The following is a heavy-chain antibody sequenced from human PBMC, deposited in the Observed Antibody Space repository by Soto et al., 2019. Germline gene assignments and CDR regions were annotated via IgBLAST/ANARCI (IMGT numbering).Heavy chain of an antibody. J-gene: IGHJ6*02. D-gene: IGHD3-9*01. V-gene: IGHV1-69*13. CDR3: VKAYYDILTGRAYYYYYGMDV. CDR1: GGTFSSYA. Sequence: GASVKVSCKASGGTFSSYAIRWVRQAPGQGLEWMGGIIPIFGTANYAQKFQGRVTITADESTSTAYMELSSLRSEDTAVYYCVKAYYDILTGRAYYYYYGMDVWGQGTTVTVSS. CDR2: IIPIFGTA.